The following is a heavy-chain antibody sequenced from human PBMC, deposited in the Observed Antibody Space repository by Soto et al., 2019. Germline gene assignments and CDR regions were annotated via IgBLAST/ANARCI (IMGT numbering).Heavy chain of an antibody. Sequence: QLQLQESGPGLVKPAETLSLTCTVSGGSISSSSYYWGWLRQPQGQGLVWIGSIYYSGSTYYHPSRKSRVTISVDTSKNQFSLKLRAVTAADTAVYDCARHVIAARPGYFDYRGQGTLVSVSS. D-gene: IGHD6-6*01. CDR1: GGSISSSSYY. CDR3: ARHVIAARPGYFDY. J-gene: IGHJ4*02. CDR2: IYYSGST. V-gene: IGHV4-39*01.